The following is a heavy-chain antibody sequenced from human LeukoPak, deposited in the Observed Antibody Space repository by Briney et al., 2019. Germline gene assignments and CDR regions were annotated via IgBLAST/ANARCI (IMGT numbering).Heavy chain of an antibody. CDR1: RFTFRSYS. CDR2: ISGMSSTI. J-gene: IGHJ4*02. V-gene: IGHV3-48*02. D-gene: IGHD1-1*01. Sequence: GGSLRLSCAASRFTFRSYSMNWVRQAPGKGLEWVSFISGMSSTIYYADSVKGRFTISRDNAKNSVYLQMNSLRDEDTAVYYCARDSSDAYNPEPGYWGQGTLVTVSS. CDR3: ARDSSDAYNPEPGY.